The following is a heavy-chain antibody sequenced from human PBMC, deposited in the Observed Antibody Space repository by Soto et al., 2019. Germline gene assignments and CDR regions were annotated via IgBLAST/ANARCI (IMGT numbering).Heavy chain of an antibody. V-gene: IGHV4-30-4*01. CDR1: GGSISSGDYY. D-gene: IGHD4-17*01. J-gene: IGHJ4*02. CDR2: IYYSGST. CDR3: AKDLHGDRDGYHYGADS. Sequence: SETLSLTCTVSGGSISSGDYYWSWIRQPPGKGLEWIGYIYYSGSTYYNPSLKSRVTISVDTSKNQFSLKLSSVTAADTAMYYCAKDLHGDRDGYHYGADSWGLGTLVTVSS.